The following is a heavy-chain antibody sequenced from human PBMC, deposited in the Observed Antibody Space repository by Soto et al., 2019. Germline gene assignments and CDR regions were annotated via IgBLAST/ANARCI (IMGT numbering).Heavy chain of an antibody. CDR1: EFTFSDYW. V-gene: IGHV3-74*01. CDR2: INTDGTTT. CDR3: APAGNYRFDT. Sequence: EVQLVESGGDLVQPGGSLRLSCTVSEFTFSDYWMHWVRQAPGKGLVWVSRINTDGTTTNYADSVKGRFTISRDNARNTLYLQMNSLRGEDTAVYYCAPAGNYRFDTWGHGTLVTVSS. D-gene: IGHD3-16*02. J-gene: IGHJ4*01.